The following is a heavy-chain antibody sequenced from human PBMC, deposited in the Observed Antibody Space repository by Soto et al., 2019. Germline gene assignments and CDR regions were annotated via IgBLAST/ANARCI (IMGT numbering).Heavy chain of an antibody. Sequence: GGSLRLSCAASGFTFSSYWMHWVRQAPGKGLVWVSRINSDGSSTSYADSVKGRFTISRDNAKNTLYLQMNSLRAEDTAVYYCARDRSGTLLVVVAAAGDAFDIWGQGTMVIVSS. D-gene: IGHD2-15*01. CDR3: ARDRSGTLLVVVAAAGDAFDI. CDR2: INSDGSST. CDR1: GFTFSSYW. J-gene: IGHJ3*02. V-gene: IGHV3-74*01.